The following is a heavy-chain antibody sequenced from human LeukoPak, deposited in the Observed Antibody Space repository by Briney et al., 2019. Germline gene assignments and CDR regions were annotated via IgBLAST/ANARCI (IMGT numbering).Heavy chain of an antibody. D-gene: IGHD3-22*01. CDR1: GSTVSSNY. J-gene: IGHJ4*02. CDR3: ARGEDYYDSSGYSGDY. Sequence: GGSLRLSCAASGSTVSSNYMSWVRQAPGKGLEWVSVIYSGGSTYYADSVKGRFTISRDNSKNTLYLQMNSLRAEDTAVYYCARGEDYYDSSGYSGDYWGQGTLVTVSS. CDR2: IYSGGST. V-gene: IGHV3-53*01.